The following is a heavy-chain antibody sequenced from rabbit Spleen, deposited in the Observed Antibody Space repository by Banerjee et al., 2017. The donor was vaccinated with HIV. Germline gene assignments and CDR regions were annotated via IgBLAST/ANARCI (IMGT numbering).Heavy chain of an antibody. Sequence: QSLEESGGDLVKPGASLTPTCKASGFDFISYYYMCCFRQAPGKGQVWIACNLNSSGSTYYASWAERRFTITTTSSTAMTLIPSRLAAADTASYFGAEGGSGSCEYFNLWGPGTLVTVS. CDR2: NLNSSGST. J-gene: IGHJ4*01. D-gene: IGHD1-1*01. CDR1: GFDFISYYY. V-gene: IGHV1S40*01. CDR3: AEGGSGSCEYFNL.